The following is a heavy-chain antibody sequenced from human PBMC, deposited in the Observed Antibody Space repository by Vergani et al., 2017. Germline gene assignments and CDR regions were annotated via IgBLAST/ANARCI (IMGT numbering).Heavy chain of an antibody. CDR2: IYTSGST. J-gene: IGHJ6*02. CDR3: ARDLRYYGMDV. V-gene: IGHV4-61*02. Sequence: QVKLQESGPGLVKPSQTLSLTCTVAGGSISSGSYYWSWIRQPAGKGLEWIGRIYTSGSTNYNPSLKSRVTISVDTSKNQFSLKLSSVTAADTAVYYCARDLRYYGMDVWGQGTTVTVSS. CDR1: GGSISSGSYY.